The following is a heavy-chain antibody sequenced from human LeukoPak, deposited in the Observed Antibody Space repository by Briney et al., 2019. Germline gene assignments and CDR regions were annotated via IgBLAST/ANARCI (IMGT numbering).Heavy chain of an antibody. CDR2: IRYDGSNK. CDR3: AKGSKEVLFTRDHYMDV. CDR1: GFTFSSYA. Sequence: GGSLRLSCAASGFTFSSYAMHWVRQAPGKGLEWVTFIRYDGSNKYYADSVKGRFTISRDNYKNTLYLQMNSLRAEDTAVYYCAKGSKEVLFTRDHYMDVWGKGTTVTISS. D-gene: IGHD3-3*01. J-gene: IGHJ6*03. V-gene: IGHV3-30*02.